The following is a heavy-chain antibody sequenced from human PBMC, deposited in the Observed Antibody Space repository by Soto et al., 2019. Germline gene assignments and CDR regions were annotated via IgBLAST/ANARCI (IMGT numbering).Heavy chain of an antibody. D-gene: IGHD2-15*01. CDR1: GASIYNGGYF. CDR3: AKDSASPAP. V-gene: IGHV4-30-4*01. CDR2: IHNSGSP. Sequence: SETLSLTCSVSGASIYNGGYFWSWIRQSPGKGLEWIGHIHNSGSPYNNPSLKSRVTISADTSMNQFSLALTSVTADDTAVYYCAKDSASPAPWGQGILVTVSS. J-gene: IGHJ5*02.